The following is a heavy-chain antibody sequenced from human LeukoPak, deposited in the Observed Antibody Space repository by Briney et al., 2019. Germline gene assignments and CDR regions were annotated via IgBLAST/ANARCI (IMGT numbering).Heavy chain of an antibody. CDR3: ARDYYGSGKGWFDP. V-gene: IGHV4-59*01. CDR2: IFDDRNT. D-gene: IGHD3-10*01. Sequence: SETLSLTCTVSGDSISSYYWSWIRQPPGKGLEWIGYIFDDRNTKYNPSLKSRVSLSLDTSKNEFSLNLSSVTAADTAVYYCARDYYGSGKGWFDPWGQGTLVTVSS. J-gene: IGHJ5*02. CDR1: GDSISSYY.